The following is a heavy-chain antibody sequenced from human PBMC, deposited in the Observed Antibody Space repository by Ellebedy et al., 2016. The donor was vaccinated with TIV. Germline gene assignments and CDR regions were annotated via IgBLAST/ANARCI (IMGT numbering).Heavy chain of an antibody. J-gene: IGHJ4*02. CDR3: ASHRGFYSGWSFDY. CDR2: LNYGGET. CDR1: GDSISSTNYF. V-gene: IGHV4-39*07. D-gene: IGHD5-12*01. Sequence: MPSETLSLTCIVSGDSISSTNYFWGWIRQPPGKGLEWIGSLNYGGETYFDPSLKSRVTLSLDTSKNQFSLKVNSVTAADTAIYYCASHRGFYSGWSFDYWGQGTLITVSS.